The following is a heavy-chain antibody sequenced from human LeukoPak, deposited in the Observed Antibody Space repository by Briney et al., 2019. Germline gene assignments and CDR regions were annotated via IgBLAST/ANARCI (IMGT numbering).Heavy chain of an antibody. V-gene: IGHV3-64D*06. CDR3: VKEVGLSHSSSSWGYFDY. J-gene: IGHJ4*02. CDR2: ISSNGGST. D-gene: IGHD6-13*01. Sequence: PGGSLRLSCSASGFTFSSYAMHWVRQAPGKGLEYVSAISSNGGSTYYADSVKGRFTISRDNSKNTLYLKMSSLRDEDTAVYYCVKEVGLSHSSSSWGYFDYWGQGTLVTVSS. CDR1: GFTFSSYA.